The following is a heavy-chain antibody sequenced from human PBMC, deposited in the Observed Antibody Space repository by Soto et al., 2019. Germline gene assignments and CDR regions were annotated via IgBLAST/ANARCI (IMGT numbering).Heavy chain of an antibody. D-gene: IGHD6-13*01. V-gene: IGHV3-23*01. Sequence: EVHLLESGGGLVHPGESLSLSCGASGFTFSTCVMTWVRQAPGKGLEWVSCITGSGTGTHYADSVKGRFTISRDNSKNTMYLQMNNLRVEDTGVYYCAKGLINGRWYAEDWGQGTLVTVSS. CDR1: GFTFSTCV. CDR3: AKGLINGRWYAED. J-gene: IGHJ4*02. CDR2: ITGSGTGT.